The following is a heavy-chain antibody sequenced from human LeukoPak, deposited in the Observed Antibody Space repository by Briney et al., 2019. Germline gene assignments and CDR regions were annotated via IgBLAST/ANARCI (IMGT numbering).Heavy chain of an antibody. CDR2: INGIESYT. CDR1: GFTFRDHC. CDR3: GKGTSHTSGFADF. Sequence: AGSLPLSCAASGFTFRDHCMHWIRQVPGKELVWISHINGIESYTNYADSGKGRFSMSRANAKNTRYLRMTSLRTEGTAGDYCGKGTSHTSGFADFWGQGTLVTVSS. V-gene: IGHV3-74*01. J-gene: IGHJ4*02. D-gene: IGHD3-3*01.